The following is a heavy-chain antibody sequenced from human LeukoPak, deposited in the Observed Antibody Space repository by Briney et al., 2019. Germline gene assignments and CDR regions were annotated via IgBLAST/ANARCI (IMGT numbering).Heavy chain of an antibody. J-gene: IGHJ5*02. CDR1: GFSLNTRGVG. D-gene: IGHD2-2*01. CDR3: ARIGCSSTSCSWAEFDP. Sequence: SGPTLVNPTQTLTLTCTFSGFSLNTRGVGVGWIRQPPGRALEWLALIYWDDDRRYSPSLKSRLTISKDTSKSQVVLTMTNMDPVDTATYYCARIGCSSTSCSWAEFDPWGQGTLVTVSS. CDR2: IYWDDDR. V-gene: IGHV2-5*02.